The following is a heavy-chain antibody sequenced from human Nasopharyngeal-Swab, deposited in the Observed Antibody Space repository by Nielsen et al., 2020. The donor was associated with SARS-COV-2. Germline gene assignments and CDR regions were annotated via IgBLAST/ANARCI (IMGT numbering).Heavy chain of an antibody. Sequence: ASVKVSCKASGYTFTGYYMHWVRQAPGQGLEWMGWINPNSGDTNYAQKFQGRVTMTRDTSISTAYMELSRLRSDDTAVYYCARGSAVAGLGMRDAFDIWGQGTMVTVSS. CDR3: ARGSAVAGLGMRDAFDI. J-gene: IGHJ3*02. CDR1: GYTFTGYY. CDR2: INPNSGDT. D-gene: IGHD6-19*01. V-gene: IGHV1-2*02.